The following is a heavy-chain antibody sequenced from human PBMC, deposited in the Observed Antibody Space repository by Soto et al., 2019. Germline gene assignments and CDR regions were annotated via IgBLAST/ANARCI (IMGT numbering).Heavy chain of an antibody. CDR2: ISENGGSRGGT. J-gene: IGHJ3*02. Sequence: PWWSLRLSFASAGFTFNNSAMTWVRQAPGQGLEWVASISENGGSRGGTYYADSVKGRFTISRDNSKNTLYLQVDSLTGADTAVYYCASAKAVVIAPLGIWGQGALVTVSS. D-gene: IGHD2-21*01. V-gene: IGHV3-23*01. CDR3: ASAKAVVIAPLGI. CDR1: GFTFNNSA.